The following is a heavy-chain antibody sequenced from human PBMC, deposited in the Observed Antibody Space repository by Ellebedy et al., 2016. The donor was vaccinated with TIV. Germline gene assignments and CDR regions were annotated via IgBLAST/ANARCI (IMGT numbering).Heavy chain of an antibody. CDR3: AVTVSTWEC. Sequence: GESLKISXAASGFTLSNYWMNWVRQAPGKGVEWVANVKQDGSEKNYVDSVKGRFTISRDNAKNSLYLQMNSLRAEDTAVYYCAVTVSTWECWGQGTLVTVSS. CDR2: VKQDGSEK. D-gene: IGHD4-17*01. J-gene: IGHJ4*02. CDR1: GFTLSNYW. V-gene: IGHV3-7*01.